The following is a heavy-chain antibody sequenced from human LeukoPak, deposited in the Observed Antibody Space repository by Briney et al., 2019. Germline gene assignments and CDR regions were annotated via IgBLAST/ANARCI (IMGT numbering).Heavy chain of an antibody. D-gene: IGHD1-26*01. CDR1: GGSISSSSYY. J-gene: IGHJ3*02. CDR2: IYYSGST. V-gene: IGHV4-39*02. CDR3: ARDRAEWELLYLDAFDI. Sequence: SETLSLTCTVSGGSISSSSYYWGWIRQPPGKGLEWIGSIYYSGSTYYNPSLKSRVTISVDTSKNQFSLKLSSVTAADTAVYYCARDRAEWELLYLDAFDIWGQGTMVTVSS.